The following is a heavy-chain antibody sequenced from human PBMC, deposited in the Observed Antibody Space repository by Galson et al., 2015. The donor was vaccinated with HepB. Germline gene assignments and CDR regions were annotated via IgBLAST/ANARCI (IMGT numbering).Heavy chain of an antibody. V-gene: IGHV3-72*01. Sequence: SLRLSCAASGFTFSDYYIDWVRQAPGRGLEWVGRSRNKARSYTTEFAASVKGRFTISRDDSNSLYLQMNSLKTEDTAVYFCARDRGLEPHGDAFDIWGQGTMVTVS. J-gene: IGHJ3*02. CDR1: GFTFSDYY. CDR2: SRNKARSYTT. D-gene: IGHD1-1*01. CDR3: ARDRGLEPHGDAFDI.